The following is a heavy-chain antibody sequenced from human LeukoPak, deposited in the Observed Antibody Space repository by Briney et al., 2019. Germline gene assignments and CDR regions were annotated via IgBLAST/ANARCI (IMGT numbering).Heavy chain of an antibody. D-gene: IGHD6-19*01. CDR3: ARSSGWYHRGPDYYYYYMDV. V-gene: IGHV3-21*01. CDR2: ISSISSYI. J-gene: IGHJ6*03. Sequence: PGGSLRLSCAASGFTFSSHRMNWVRQAPGKGLEWVSSISSISSYIYYADSVKGRFTISRDNAKNSLYLQMHSLRAEDTAIYYCARSSGWYHRGPDYYYYYMDVWGKGTTVTVS. CDR1: GFTFSSHR.